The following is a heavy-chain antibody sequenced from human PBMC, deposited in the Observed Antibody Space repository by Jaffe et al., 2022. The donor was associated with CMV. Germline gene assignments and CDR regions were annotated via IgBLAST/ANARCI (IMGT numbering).Heavy chain of an antibody. CDR3: AKHYYYQGSGYSPHFDY. CDR1: GYSFTNDY. Sequence: EVQLVQSGAEVRKPGESLRISCQGSGYSFTNDYISWVRQMPGKGLEWMGKIDPRDSYTKYHPSFQGHVTFSIDKSINTAYLQWRSLKASDTAVYYCAKHYYYQGSGYSPHFDYWGQGTLVTVSS. J-gene: IGHJ4*02. CDR2: IDPRDSYT. V-gene: IGHV5-10-1*03. D-gene: IGHD3-22*01.